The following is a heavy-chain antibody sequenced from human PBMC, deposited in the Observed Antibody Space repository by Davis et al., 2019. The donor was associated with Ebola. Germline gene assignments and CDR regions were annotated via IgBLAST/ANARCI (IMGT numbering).Heavy chain of an antibody. CDR3: AKVDWGTFAS. CDR1: GAPFSTYA. CDR2: IRGSDLNI. D-gene: IGHD3/OR15-3a*01. V-gene: IGHV3-23*01. Sequence: GESLKISCAASGAPFSTYALSWVRQAPGKGLEWVSHIRGSDLNIYYANAVKGRFTVSRDSSKNTVYLQMNTLRAEDSAVYYCAKVDWGTFASWGQGTLVTVSA. J-gene: IGHJ4*02.